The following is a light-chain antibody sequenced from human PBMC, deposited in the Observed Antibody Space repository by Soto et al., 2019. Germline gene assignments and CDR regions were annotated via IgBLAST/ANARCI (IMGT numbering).Light chain of an antibody. CDR3: LLSYSGAQGV. CDR1: TGAVTSGHY. J-gene: IGLJ2*01. Sequence: QAVVTQEPSLTVSPGGTVTLTCGSSTGAVTSGHYPYWFQQKPGQAPRTLIYDTSNKHSWTPARFSGSLLGGKAALTLSGAQPEDEAEYYCLLSYSGAQGVFGGGTKLTV. V-gene: IGLV7-46*01. CDR2: DTS.